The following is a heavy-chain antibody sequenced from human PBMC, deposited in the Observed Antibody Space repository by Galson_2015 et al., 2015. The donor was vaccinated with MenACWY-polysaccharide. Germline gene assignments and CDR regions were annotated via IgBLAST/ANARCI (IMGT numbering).Heavy chain of an antibody. V-gene: IGHV1-69*13. J-gene: IGHJ4*02. CDR1: GGTFSSYG. CDR3: ARLFTVASSGGFGF. Sequence: SVKVSCKGSGGTFSSYGIIWVRQAPGQGLECMGGITPIFETAKYAPNFQDRVTIAADDSTSTTYMEMSNLRFEDTAVYYCARLFTVASSGGFGFWGQGPLVTVAS. CDR2: ITPIFETA. D-gene: IGHD4-23*01.